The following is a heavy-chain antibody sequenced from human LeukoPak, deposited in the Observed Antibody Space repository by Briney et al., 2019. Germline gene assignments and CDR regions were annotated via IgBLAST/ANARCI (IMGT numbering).Heavy chain of an antibody. J-gene: IGHJ4*02. Sequence: SETLSLTCTVSGGSISSGGYYWSWIRQHPGKGLEWIGYIYYSGSTYYNPSLKSRVTISVDTSKNQFSLKLSSVTAADTAVYYCARDYSTSSPQVFDYWGQGTLVTVSS. CDR1: GGSISSGGYY. D-gene: IGHD2-2*01. CDR2: IYYSGST. CDR3: ARDYSTSSPQVFDY. V-gene: IGHV4-31*03.